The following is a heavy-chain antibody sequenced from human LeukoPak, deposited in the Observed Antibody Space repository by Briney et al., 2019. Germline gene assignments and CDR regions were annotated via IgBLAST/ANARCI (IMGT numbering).Heavy chain of an antibody. V-gene: IGHV4-39*01. CDR3: ARHNRLIAAAATTGPNDY. Sequence: PSETLSLTCTVSGGSISSSSYFWGWIRQPPGKGLEWIATIYYSGSTYYNPSLKSRVAISVDTSKNQFSLKLTSVTAADTAVYYCARHNRLIAAAATTGPNDYWGQGTLVTVSS. CDR2: IYYSGST. CDR1: GGSISSSSYF. D-gene: IGHD6-13*01. J-gene: IGHJ4*02.